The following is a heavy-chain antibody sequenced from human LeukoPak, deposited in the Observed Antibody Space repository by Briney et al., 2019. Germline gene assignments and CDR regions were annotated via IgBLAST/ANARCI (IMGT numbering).Heavy chain of an antibody. J-gene: IGHJ5*02. D-gene: IGHD2-15*01. V-gene: IGHV4-59*01. CDR2: IYYSGST. Sequence: SETLSLTCTVSGGSISSYYWSWIRQPPGKGLEWIGYIYYSGSTNYNPSLKSRVTISVDTSKNQCSLKLSYVTAADTAVYYCAREVVVVAATSNWFDPWGQGTLVTVSS. CDR1: GGSISSYY. CDR3: AREVVVVAATSNWFDP.